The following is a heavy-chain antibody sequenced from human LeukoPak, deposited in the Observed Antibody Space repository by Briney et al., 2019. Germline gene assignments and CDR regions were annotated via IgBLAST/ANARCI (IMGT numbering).Heavy chain of an antibody. J-gene: IGHJ3*02. Sequence: ASVKVSCKASGYTFTGYYMHWVRQAPGQGLEWMGWINPNSGGTNYAQKFQGRVTMTRDTSISTAYMELSRLRSDDTAVYYCARVTNSYPGAFDIWGQGTMVTVSS. CDR3: ARVTNSYPGAFDI. D-gene: IGHD2-8*01. CDR2: INPNSGGT. CDR1: GYTFTGYY. V-gene: IGHV1-2*02.